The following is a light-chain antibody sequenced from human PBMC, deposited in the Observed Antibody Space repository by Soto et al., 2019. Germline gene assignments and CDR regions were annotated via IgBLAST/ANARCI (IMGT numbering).Light chain of an antibody. CDR1: SSDVGYYDY. J-gene: IGLJ1*01. CDR2: EVT. CDR3: SSYAGSNNFV. V-gene: IGLV2-8*01. Sequence: QDVLTQPPSASGFPGQSVTISCTGTSSDVGYYDYVSWYQQHPGKAPKLVIYEVTKRPSGVPDRVSASKSGNTASLTVSGLRAEDEADYYCSSYAGSNNFVFGTGTKVTVL.